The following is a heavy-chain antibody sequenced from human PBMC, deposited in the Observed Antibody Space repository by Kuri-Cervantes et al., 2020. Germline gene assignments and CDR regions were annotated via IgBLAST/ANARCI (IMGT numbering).Heavy chain of an antibody. Sequence: SETLSLTCAVSGGSISSGGYSWSWIRQPPGKGLEWIGSIYYSGSTYYNPSLKSRVTISVDTSKNQFSLKLSSVTAADTAVYYCARPSSWYYLDYWGQGTLVTVSS. D-gene: IGHD6-13*01. CDR1: GGSISSGGYS. V-gene: IGHV4-39*01. CDR2: IYYSGST. J-gene: IGHJ4*02. CDR3: ARPSSWYYLDY.